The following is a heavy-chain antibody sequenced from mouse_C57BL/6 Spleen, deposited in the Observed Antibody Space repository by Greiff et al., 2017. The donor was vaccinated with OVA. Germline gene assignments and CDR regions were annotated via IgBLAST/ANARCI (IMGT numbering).Heavy chain of an antibody. J-gene: IGHJ4*01. D-gene: IGHD1-1*01. CDR3: ARETTVVRYAMDY. Sequence: EVKLMESGGGLVKPGGSLKLSCAASGFTFSSYAMSWVRQTPEKRLEWVATISDGGSYTYYPDNVKGRFTISRDNAKNNLYLQMSHLKSEDTAMYYCARETTVVRYAMDYWGQGTSVTVSS. CDR1: GFTFSSYA. CDR2: ISDGGSYT. V-gene: IGHV5-4*01.